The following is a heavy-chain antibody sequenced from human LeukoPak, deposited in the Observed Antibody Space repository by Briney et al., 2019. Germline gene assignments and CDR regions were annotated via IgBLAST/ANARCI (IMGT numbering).Heavy chain of an antibody. CDR2: ISSSGGNT. J-gene: IGHJ4*02. D-gene: IGHD6-19*01. Sequence: GGSLRLSCAASGFTFSSYAMTWVRQGPGKGLEWVSTISSSGGNTYNADSVKGRFTISRDNSKNTLYLQMNSLRAEDTAVYYCARRAASSGYYFDQWDQGTLVTVSS. CDR1: GFTFSSYA. CDR3: ARRAASSGYYFDQ. V-gene: IGHV3-23*01.